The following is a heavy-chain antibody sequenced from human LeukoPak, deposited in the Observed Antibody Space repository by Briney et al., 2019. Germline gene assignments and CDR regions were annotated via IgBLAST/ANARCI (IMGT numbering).Heavy chain of an antibody. J-gene: IGHJ4*02. V-gene: IGHV4-30-2*01. CDR1: GGSISSGGYS. CDR3: ARVRSSGSGSYTTYFDY. D-gene: IGHD3-10*01. Sequence: SETLSLTCAVSGGSISSGGYSWSWIRQPPGKGLEWVGYIYHSGSTYYNPSLKSRVTISVDRSKNQFSLKLSSVTAADTPVYYCARVRSSGSGSYTTYFDYWGQGTLVTVSS. CDR2: IYHSGST.